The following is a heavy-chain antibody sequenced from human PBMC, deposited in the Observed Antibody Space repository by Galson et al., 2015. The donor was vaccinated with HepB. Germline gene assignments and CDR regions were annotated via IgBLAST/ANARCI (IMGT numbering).Heavy chain of an antibody. J-gene: IGHJ3*01. CDR1: GGSISSSTYF. Sequence: LSLTCTVSGGSISSSTYFWGWIRQPPGKGLEWIGSIYYGGSTYYNPSLKSRVTMSLDTSKNQFSLKLSSVTAADTAIFYCARVLLRVRSRYQLLLRAFDVWGQGTMVTVSS. V-gene: IGHV4-39*07. CDR3: ARVLLRVRSRYQLLLRAFDV. CDR2: IYYGGST. D-gene: IGHD2-2*01.